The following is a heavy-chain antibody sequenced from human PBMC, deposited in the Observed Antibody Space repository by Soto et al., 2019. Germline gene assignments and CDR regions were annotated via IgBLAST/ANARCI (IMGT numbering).Heavy chain of an antibody. CDR3: ARASPDIVVVPAARGDAFDI. Sequence: SVKVSCKASGGTFSSYAISWVRQAPGQGLEWMGGIIPIFGTANYAQKFQGRVTITADESTSTAYMELSSLRSEDTAVYYCARASPDIVVVPAARGDAFDIWGQGTMVTVSS. V-gene: IGHV1-69*13. CDR2: IIPIFGTA. CDR1: GGTFSSYA. J-gene: IGHJ3*02. D-gene: IGHD2-2*01.